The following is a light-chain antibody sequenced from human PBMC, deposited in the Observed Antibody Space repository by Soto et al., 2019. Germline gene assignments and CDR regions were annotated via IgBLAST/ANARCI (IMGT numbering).Light chain of an antibody. J-gene: IGKJ5*01. CDR1: QSISDVY. V-gene: IGKV3D-20*02. CDR2: ATS. CDR3: QQRHMWPIT. Sequence: EIVLTQSPATLSLSPGERATLSCRASQSISDVYLAWYQQKPGQAPRLLIYATSDRATGTPDKFSGSGSGTDFTLTISSLEPEDSAVYYCQQRHMWPITFGQGTRLEIK.